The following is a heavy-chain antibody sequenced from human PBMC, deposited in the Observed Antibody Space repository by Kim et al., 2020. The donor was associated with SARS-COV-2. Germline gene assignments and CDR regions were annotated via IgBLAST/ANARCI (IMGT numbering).Heavy chain of an antibody. D-gene: IGHD3-10*01. V-gene: IGHV3-33*01. CDR3: ARTLVLSGYYGMDV. J-gene: IGHJ6*02. Sequence: YADAVKGRVTISRDNSKNTLYLQMNSLRAEDTAVYYCARTLVLSGYYGMDVWGQGTTVTVSS.